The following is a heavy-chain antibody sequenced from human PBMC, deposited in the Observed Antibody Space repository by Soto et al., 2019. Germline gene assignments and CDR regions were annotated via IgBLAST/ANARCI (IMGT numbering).Heavy chain of an antibody. Sequence: ASVKVSCKASGYTFTSYGISWVRQAPGQGLEWMGWNSAYNGNTNYAQKLQGRVTMTTDTSTSTAYMELRSLRSDDTAVYYCARVGGARGDYYGSGSYYKGSYYFDYWGQGTLVTVSS. J-gene: IGHJ4*02. V-gene: IGHV1-18*01. D-gene: IGHD3-10*01. CDR2: NSAYNGNT. CDR1: GYTFTSYG. CDR3: ARVGGARGDYYGSGSYYKGSYYFDY.